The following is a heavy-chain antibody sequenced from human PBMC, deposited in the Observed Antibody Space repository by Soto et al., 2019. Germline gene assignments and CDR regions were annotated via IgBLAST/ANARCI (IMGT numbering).Heavy chain of an antibody. V-gene: IGHV1-69*12. CDR1: GGTFSSYA. CDR2: IIPLFGTT. D-gene: IGHD2-2*01. J-gene: IGHJ6*02. Sequence: QVQLVQSGAEVKKPGSSVKVSCKASGGTFSSYAISWVRQAPGQGLEWMGGIIPLFGTTNYAQKFQGRVTITEDESTSTAYLELSSLRSEDTAVYYCARDLVVLVPAAMFGYYYYGMDVWGQGTTVTVSS. CDR3: ARDLVVLVPAAMFGYYYYGMDV.